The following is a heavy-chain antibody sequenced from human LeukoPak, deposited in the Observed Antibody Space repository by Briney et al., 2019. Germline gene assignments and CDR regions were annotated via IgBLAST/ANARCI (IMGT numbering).Heavy chain of an antibody. V-gene: IGHV3-21*04. J-gene: IGHJ4*02. Sequence: PGGSLRLSCAASGFTFSSYSMNWVRQAPGKGLEWVSSISSSSSYIYYADSVKGRFTISRDNAKNSLYLQMNSLTAEDTAVYYCAKDGSSSPYYFDYWGQGTLVTVSS. CDR2: ISSSSSYI. CDR1: GFTFSSYS. D-gene: IGHD6-6*01. CDR3: AKDGSSSPYYFDY.